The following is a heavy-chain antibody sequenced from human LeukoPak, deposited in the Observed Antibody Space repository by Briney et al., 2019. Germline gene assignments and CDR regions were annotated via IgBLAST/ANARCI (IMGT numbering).Heavy chain of an antibody. J-gene: IGHJ4*02. CDR3: AREAFQFGQYYFDY. D-gene: IGHD3-10*01. CDR2: IRYDGSNK. V-gene: IGHV3-30*02. Sequence: GGSLRLSCAASGFTFSSYGMHWVRQAPGKGLEWVVFIRYDGSNKYYADSVKGRFTISRDNAKNTLYLQMTSLRAEDTAQYYCAREAFQFGQYYFDYWGQGTPVTVSS. CDR1: GFTFSSYG.